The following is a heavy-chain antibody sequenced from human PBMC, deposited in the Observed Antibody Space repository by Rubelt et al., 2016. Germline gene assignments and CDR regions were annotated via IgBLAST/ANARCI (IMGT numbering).Heavy chain of an antibody. CDR2: FDPADDDT. CDR3: ATRSLWFGEIDRYFDY. CDR1: GYTLTELS. V-gene: IGHV1-24*01. J-gene: IGHJ4*02. D-gene: IGHD3-10*01. Sequence: QVQLVQSGAEVKKPGASVKVSCKVSGYTLTELSMHWVRQAPGKGLEWKGGFDPADDDTIYAQKFQGRVTMTEDTSTDTAYMELSSLRSEDTAVYYCATRSLWFGEIDRYFDYWGQGTLVTVSS.